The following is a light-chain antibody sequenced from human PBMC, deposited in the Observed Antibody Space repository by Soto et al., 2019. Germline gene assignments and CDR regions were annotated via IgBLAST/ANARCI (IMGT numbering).Light chain of an antibody. J-gene: IGKJ3*01. V-gene: IGKV1-12*01. Sequence: DIQMTQSPSSVSASVGDRVTITCRASQGISGWLAWYQQKPGKAPQVLIYDASTLQTGVPSRFSGSGSGTNYILTISSLQHEDFATYYCQQDSASPLTFGPGTTVDIK. CDR2: DAS. CDR3: QQDSASPLT. CDR1: QGISGW.